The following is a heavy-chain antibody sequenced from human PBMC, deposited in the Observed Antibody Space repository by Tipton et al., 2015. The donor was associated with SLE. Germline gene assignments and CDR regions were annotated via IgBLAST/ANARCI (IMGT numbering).Heavy chain of an antibody. CDR1: GITFSNAW. CDR2: IKSKTDGGTT. V-gene: IGHV3-15*01. J-gene: IGHJ4*02. Sequence: SLRLSCAAPGITFSNAWMSWVRQAPGKGLEWVGRIKSKTDGGTTDYAAPVKGRFTISRDDSKNTLYLQMNSLKTEDTAVYYCARERLGQWLAFDYWGQGTLVTVSS. CDR3: ARERLGQWLAFDY. D-gene: IGHD6-19*01.